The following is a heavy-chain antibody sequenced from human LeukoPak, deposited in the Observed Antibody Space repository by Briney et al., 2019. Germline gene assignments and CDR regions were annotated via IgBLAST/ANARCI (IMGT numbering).Heavy chain of an antibody. CDR1: GFTFSSYG. J-gene: IGHJ4*02. D-gene: IGHD1-26*01. CDR2: ISYDGSNK. CDR3: AKDRPGAAIDY. Sequence: GGSLRLSCAASGFTFSSYGMHWVRQVPGKGLEWVAVISYDGSNKYYADSVKGRFTISRDNSKNTLYLQMNSLRAEDTAVYYCAKDRPGAAIDYWGQGTLVTVSS. V-gene: IGHV3-30*18.